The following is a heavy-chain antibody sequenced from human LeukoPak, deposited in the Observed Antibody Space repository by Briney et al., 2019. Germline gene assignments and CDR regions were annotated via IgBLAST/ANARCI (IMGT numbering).Heavy chain of an antibody. V-gene: IGHV3-20*04. CDR3: ARDYCSSTSFGCYYGMDV. J-gene: IGHJ6*02. Sequence: PGGSLRLSCAASGFTFDDYGMSWVRQAPGKGLEWVSGLNWNGGSTGYADSVKGRFTISRDNAKNSLYLQMNSLRAEDTALYYCARDYCSSTSFGCYYGMDVWGQGTTVTVSS. CDR2: LNWNGGST. D-gene: IGHD2-2*01. CDR1: GFTFDDYG.